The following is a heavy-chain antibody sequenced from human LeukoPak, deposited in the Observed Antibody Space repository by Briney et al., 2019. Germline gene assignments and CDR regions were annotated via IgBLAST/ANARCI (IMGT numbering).Heavy chain of an antibody. Sequence: GGSLRLSGAVSGITLSNYGMTWVRQAPGKGLEWVAGISDTDGRTNYADSVKGRFTISRDNPKNTLYLQMNSLRAEDTAVYFCAKRGVVIRVILVGFHKEAYYFDSWGQGALVTVSS. J-gene: IGHJ4*02. CDR2: ISDTDGRT. CDR3: AKRGVVIRVILVGFHKEAYYFDS. D-gene: IGHD3-22*01. V-gene: IGHV3-23*01. CDR1: GITLSNYG.